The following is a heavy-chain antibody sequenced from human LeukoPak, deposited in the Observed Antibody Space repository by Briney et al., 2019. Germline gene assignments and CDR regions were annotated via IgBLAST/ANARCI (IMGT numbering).Heavy chain of an antibody. CDR2: IYSGGST. J-gene: IGHJ4*02. CDR1: GFTVSTNY. CDR3: ARGFVRYSSSWGYFDY. Sequence: GGSLRLSCAASGFTVSTNYMSWVRQAPGKGLEWVSVIYSGGSTYYADSVKGRFTISRDNSKNTLYLQMNSLRAEDTAMYYCARGFVRYSSSWGYFDYWGQGTLVTVSS. D-gene: IGHD6-13*01. V-gene: IGHV3-66*01.